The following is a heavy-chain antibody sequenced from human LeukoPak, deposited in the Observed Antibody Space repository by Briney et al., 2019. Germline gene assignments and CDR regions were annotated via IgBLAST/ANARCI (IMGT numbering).Heavy chain of an antibody. D-gene: IGHD2-21*02. CDR2: ISYDGSNK. J-gene: IGHJ4*02. Sequence: GGSLRLSCAASGFTFSTYSMNWVRQAPGKGLEWVAVISYDGSNKFYADSVKGRFTISRDNSKNTLYLQMNSLRAEDTAVYYCARGRRNYCGGDCYQFDYWGQGTLVTVSS. V-gene: IGHV3-30*03. CDR1: GFTFSTYS. CDR3: ARGRRNYCGGDCYQFDY.